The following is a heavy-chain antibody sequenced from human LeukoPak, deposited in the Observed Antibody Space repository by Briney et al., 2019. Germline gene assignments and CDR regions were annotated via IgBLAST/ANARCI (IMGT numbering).Heavy chain of an antibody. CDR1: GFTFSSYA. CDR2: ISGSGGST. J-gene: IGHJ4*02. CDR3: AKDPMGDDGY. D-gene: IGHD2-21*02. Sequence: GASLRLSCAASGFTFSSYAMSWVRQAPGKGLEWVSAISGSGGSTYYADSAKGRFTISRDNSKNTLYLQMNSLRAEDTAVYYCAKDPMGDDGYWGQGTLVTVSS. V-gene: IGHV3-23*01.